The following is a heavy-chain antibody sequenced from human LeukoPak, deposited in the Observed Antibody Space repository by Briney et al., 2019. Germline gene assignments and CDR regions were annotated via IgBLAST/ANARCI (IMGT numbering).Heavy chain of an antibody. V-gene: IGHV3-7*01. CDR1: GFTFSSYW. Sequence: GGSLRLSCAASGFTFSSYWMSLVRQAPGKGLEWVGNMNQGGSEEYYVDSMKGRFTISRDNAKNSLYLQMNSLRAEDTAVYYCARDGIVIRFGGQDVWGQGTTVTVS. J-gene: IGHJ6*02. CDR3: ARDGIVIRFGGQDV. CDR2: MNQGGSEE. D-gene: IGHD3-16*01.